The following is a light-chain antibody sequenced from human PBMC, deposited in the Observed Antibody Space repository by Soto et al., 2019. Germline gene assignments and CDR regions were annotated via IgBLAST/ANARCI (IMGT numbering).Light chain of an antibody. Sequence: EIVLTQSPATLSLSPGERATLSCRASQSVSRSLAWYQQKPGQAPRLIIYDASNMATAIPARFSGSGSGTDFTLTISSLEPEDFAVYYCQQRSNWPLTFGGGTKVEIK. V-gene: IGKV3-11*01. CDR1: QSVSRS. J-gene: IGKJ4*01. CDR2: DAS. CDR3: QQRSNWPLT.